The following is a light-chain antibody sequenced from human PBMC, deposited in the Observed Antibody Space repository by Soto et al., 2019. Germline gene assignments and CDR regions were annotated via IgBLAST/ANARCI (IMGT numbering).Light chain of an antibody. J-gene: IGLJ1*01. Sequence: QSVLTQPPSVSGAPGQRVTISCTESNSDIGAGYDVHWYQQLPGTAPKLVIYANNNRPSGVPDRFSASKSGTSASLAITGLQADDEADYYCQSYDSSLRGVFGTGTKVTVL. CDR2: ANN. CDR3: QSYDSSLRGV. V-gene: IGLV1-40*01. CDR1: NSDIGAGYD.